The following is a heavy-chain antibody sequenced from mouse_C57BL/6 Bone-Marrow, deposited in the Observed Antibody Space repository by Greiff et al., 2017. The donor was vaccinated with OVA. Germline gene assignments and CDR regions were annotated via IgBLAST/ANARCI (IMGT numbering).Heavy chain of an antibody. Sequence: EVHLVESGGGLVQPGGSLKLSCAASGFTFSDYGMAWVRQAPRKGPEWVAFISNLAYSIYYADTVTGRFTISRENAKNTLYLEMSSLRSEDTAMYYCARGGYYAYWGQGTLVTVSA. D-gene: IGHD2-3*01. J-gene: IGHJ3*01. V-gene: IGHV5-15*01. CDR3: ARGGYYAY. CDR2: ISNLAYSI. CDR1: GFTFSDYG.